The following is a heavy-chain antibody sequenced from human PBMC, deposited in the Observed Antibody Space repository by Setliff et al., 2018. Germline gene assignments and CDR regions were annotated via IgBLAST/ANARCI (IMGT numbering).Heavy chain of an antibody. J-gene: IGHJ4*02. V-gene: IGHV1-8*02. CDR2: MNPNSGNT. CDR3: ARSYCSSTSCYPFDY. D-gene: IGHD2-2*01. Sequence: ASVKVSCKASGGTFSSYAISWVRQATGQGLEWMGWMNPNSGNTGYAQKFQGRVTMTRNTSISTAYMGLSSLRSEDTAVYYCARSYCSSTSCYPFDYWGQGTLVTVSS. CDR1: GGTFSSYA.